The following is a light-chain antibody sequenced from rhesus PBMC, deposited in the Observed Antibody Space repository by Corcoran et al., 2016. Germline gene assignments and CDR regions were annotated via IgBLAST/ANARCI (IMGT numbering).Light chain of an antibody. CDR2: GAS. J-gene: IGKJ1*01. V-gene: IGKV3-24*04. CDR1: QSVGSY. CDR3: QQSSSLSRT. Sequence: ETVVTQSPATLALSPGERATLSCRARQSVGSYLAWYQQKPGKAPRLLNYGASSRAPGLPDRFSGMGSGTDVTLPISSLVPEDVGVYYCQQSSSLSRTFGQGTKVEIK.